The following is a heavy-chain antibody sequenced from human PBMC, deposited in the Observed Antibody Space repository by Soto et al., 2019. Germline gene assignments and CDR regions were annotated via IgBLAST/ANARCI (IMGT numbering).Heavy chain of an antibody. CDR3: ARAMYNWNDEGVNYYYYGMDV. CDR1: GGTFSSYA. J-gene: IGHJ6*02. V-gene: IGHV1-69*13. D-gene: IGHD1-20*01. CDR2: IIPIFGTA. Sequence: GASVKVSCKASGGTFSSYAISWVRQAPGQGLEWMGGIIPIFGTANYAQKFQGRVTITADESTNTAYMELSSLRSEDTAVYYCARAMYNWNDEGVNYYYYGMDVWGQGTTVTVSS.